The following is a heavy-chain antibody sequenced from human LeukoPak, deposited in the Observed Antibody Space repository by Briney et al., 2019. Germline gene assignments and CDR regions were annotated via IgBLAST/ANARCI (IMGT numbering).Heavy chain of an antibody. V-gene: IGHV4-34*01. CDR1: GGSFSGYY. CDR3: ATSGGTLGPTNYFAY. D-gene: IGHD3-16*01. J-gene: IGHJ4*02. Sequence: SETLSLTSAVYGGSFSGYYWSWIRQPPGKGLEWIGEINHSGSTNYNPSLKSRVTISVDTSKNQFSLKLSSVTAADTAVYYCATSGGTLGPTNYFAYWGQGTLVTVSS. CDR2: INHSGST.